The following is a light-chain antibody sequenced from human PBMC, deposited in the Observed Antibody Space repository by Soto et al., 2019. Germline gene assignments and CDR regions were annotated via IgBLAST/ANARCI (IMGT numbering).Light chain of an antibody. CDR2: DNN. CDR3: GTWHSSLSDVV. Sequence: QSVLTQPASVSGSPGQSIAISCTGTSSDVGGYNYVSWYQQLPGTAPKLLIYDNNKRPSGIPDRFSGSKSGTSATLGITGLQTGDEADYYCGTWHSSLSDVVFGGGTKLTVL. V-gene: IGLV1-51*01. CDR1: SSDVGGYNY. J-gene: IGLJ2*01.